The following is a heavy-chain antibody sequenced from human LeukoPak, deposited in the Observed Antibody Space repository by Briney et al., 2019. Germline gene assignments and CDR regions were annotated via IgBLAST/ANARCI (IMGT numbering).Heavy chain of an antibody. CDR2: ISAKKGNT. CDR3: ARDRTDIVVVPAALGR. D-gene: IGHD2-2*01. Sequence: ASVKVSCKASGYTFTSYGISWVRQAPGQGLEWMGWISAKKGNTDYAQKFQGRVTMTEDTSTDTAYMELSSLRSEDTDVYYCARDRTDIVVVPAALGRWGQGTLVTVSS. V-gene: IGHV1-18*01. CDR1: GYTFTSYG. J-gene: IGHJ4*02.